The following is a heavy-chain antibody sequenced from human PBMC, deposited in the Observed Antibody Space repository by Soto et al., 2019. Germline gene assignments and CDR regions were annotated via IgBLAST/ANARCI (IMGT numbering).Heavy chain of an antibody. J-gene: IGHJ4*01. V-gene: IGHV4-31*03. Sequence: QVQLQESGPGLVKPSQTLSLTCNVSGGSVSSGGHYWSWVRQSPEKGLEWIGYHYNDGSTFYNPVPQSRADISVDKTKKHLFLNLRSVTAADTAGYYWARARYAGKLLEDRGQGILVTVSS. CDR1: GGSVSSGGHY. CDR3: ARARYAGKLLED. D-gene: IGHD6-13*01. CDR2: HYNDGST.